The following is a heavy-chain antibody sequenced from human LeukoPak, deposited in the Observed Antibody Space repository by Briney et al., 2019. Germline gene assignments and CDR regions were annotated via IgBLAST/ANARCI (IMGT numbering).Heavy chain of an antibody. CDR3: ARDLDHTVTKGY. D-gene: IGHD4-17*01. V-gene: IGHV3-43D*03. Sequence: GGSLRLSCAASGFTFEDYAMHWVRQAPGKGLEWVSLISWDGGSTYYADSVKGRFTISRDNAKNSLYLQMNSLRAEDTAVYYCARDLDHTVTKGYWGQGTLVTVSS. CDR1: GFTFEDYA. J-gene: IGHJ4*02. CDR2: ISWDGGST.